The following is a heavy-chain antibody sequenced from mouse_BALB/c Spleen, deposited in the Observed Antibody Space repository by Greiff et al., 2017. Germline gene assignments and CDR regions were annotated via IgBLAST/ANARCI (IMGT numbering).Heavy chain of an antibody. V-gene: IGHV1-15*01. D-gene: IGHD1-2*01. CDR1: GYTFTDYE. CDR2: IDPETGGT. J-gene: IGHJ2*01. CDR3: TRGDYYGYPFCDY. Sequence: QVQLQQSGAELVRPGASVTLSCKASGYTFTDYEMHWVKQTPVHGLEWIGAIDPETGGTAYNQKFKGKATLTADKSSSTAYMELRSLTSEDSAVYYGTRGDYYGYPFCDYWGQGTTLTVSS.